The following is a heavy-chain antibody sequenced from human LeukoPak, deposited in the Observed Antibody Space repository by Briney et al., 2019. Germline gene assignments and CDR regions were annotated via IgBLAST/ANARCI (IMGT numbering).Heavy chain of an antibody. J-gene: IGHJ4*02. CDR1: GGSFSGYY. V-gene: IGHV4-34*01. D-gene: IGHD5-18*01. Sequence: SETLSLTCAVYGGSFSGYYWSWIRQPPGKGLEWIGEINHSGSTNYNPSLKSRVTISVDTSKNQFSLKLSSVTAADTAVYYCARGSGAMVTELDYWGQGTLVTVSS. CDR3: ARGSGAMVTELDY. CDR2: INHSGST.